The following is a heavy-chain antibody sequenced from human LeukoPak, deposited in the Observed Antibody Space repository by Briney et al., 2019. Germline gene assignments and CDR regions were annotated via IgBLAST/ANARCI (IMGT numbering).Heavy chain of an antibody. CDR2: ISSSSSYI. CDR3: ARDRGRPLDAFDI. J-gene: IGHJ3*02. Sequence: GGSLRLSCAASGFTFSSYSMNWVRQAPGKGLEWVSSISSSSSYIYYADSVKGRFTISRDNAKNSLYLQMNSLRAEDTAVYYCARDRGRPLDAFDIWGQGTMVTVSS. CDR1: GFTFSSYS. D-gene: IGHD3-10*01. V-gene: IGHV3-21*01.